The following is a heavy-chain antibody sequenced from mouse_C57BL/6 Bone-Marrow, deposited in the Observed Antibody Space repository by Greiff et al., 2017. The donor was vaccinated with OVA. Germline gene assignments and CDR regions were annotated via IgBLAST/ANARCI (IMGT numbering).Heavy chain of an antibody. Sequence: EVKLVESGAELVRPGASVKLSCTASGFNIKDDYMHWVKQRPEQGLEWIGWIDPENGDTEYASKFQGKATITADTSSNTAYLQLSSLTSEDTAVYYCTTGDYDVPYYFDYWGQGTTLTVSS. CDR2: IDPENGDT. CDR1: GFNIKDDY. V-gene: IGHV14-4*01. CDR3: TTGDYDVPYYFDY. J-gene: IGHJ2*01. D-gene: IGHD2-4*01.